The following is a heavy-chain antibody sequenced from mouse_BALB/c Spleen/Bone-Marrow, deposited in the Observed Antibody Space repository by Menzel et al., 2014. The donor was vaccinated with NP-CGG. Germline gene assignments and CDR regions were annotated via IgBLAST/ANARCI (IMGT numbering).Heavy chain of an antibody. CDR1: GFNIKDYY. J-gene: IGHJ1*01. D-gene: IGHD2-1*01. CDR3: NAAIYYGNYFDV. Sequence: VQLQQSGAELVRSGASVKLSCTASGFNIKDYYMHWVKQRPEQGLEWIGWIDPENGDTEYAPKFQGKATMTADTSSNTDYLQISSLTSEDTAVYYCNAAIYYGNYFDVWGAGTTVTVSS. CDR2: IDPENGDT. V-gene: IGHV14-4*02.